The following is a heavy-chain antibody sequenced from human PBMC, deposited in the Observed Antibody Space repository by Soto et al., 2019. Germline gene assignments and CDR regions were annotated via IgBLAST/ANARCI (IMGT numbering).Heavy chain of an antibody. D-gene: IGHD5-18*01. V-gene: IGHV1-18*01. CDR3: ARVRDRRYSYGYGAFDI. CDR1: GYTFTSYG. J-gene: IGHJ3*02. CDR2: ISAYNGNT. Sequence: ASVKVSCKASGYTFTSYGISWVRQAPGQGLEWMGWISAYNGNTNYAQKLQGRVTMTTDTSTSTAYMELRSLRSDDTAVYYCARVRDRRYSYGYGAFDIWGQGTMVTVSS.